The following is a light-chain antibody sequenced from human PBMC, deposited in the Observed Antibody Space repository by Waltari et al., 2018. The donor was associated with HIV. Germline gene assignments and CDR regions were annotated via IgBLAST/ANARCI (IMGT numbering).Light chain of an antibody. Sequence: IQLTQSPSFVYASVGDRVTMTCRASQAIGSNLACYRQSPGQGARLLIFAASTLESGVPSSFSGTGSGTEFALTIKSLQPEDFATYYCQLLMTYPLFAFGPGTTVDIK. CDR1: QAIGSN. V-gene: IGKV1-9*01. CDR2: AAS. J-gene: IGKJ3*01. CDR3: QLLMTYPLFA.